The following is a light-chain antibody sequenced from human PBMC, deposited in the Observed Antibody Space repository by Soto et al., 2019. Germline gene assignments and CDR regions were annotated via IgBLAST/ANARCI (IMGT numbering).Light chain of an antibody. CDR2: GAS. V-gene: IGKV3-15*01. CDR3: QQYNNWPLT. Sequence: EIVMTQSPATLSLSPGERATLSCRASQSVSSNLAWYQQKPGHAPTLLIYGASTRATGIPAMFSGSGSGTEFTLTISSLQSEDFAVYYCQQYNNWPLTFGGGTKVEIK. J-gene: IGKJ4*02. CDR1: QSVSSN.